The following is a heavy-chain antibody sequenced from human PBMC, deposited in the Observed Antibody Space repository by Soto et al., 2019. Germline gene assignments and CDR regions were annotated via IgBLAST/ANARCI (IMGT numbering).Heavy chain of an antibody. Sequence: GGSLRLSCAASGFTFNTFEMSWVRQAPGRGPEWVSFISDDGSRTYYADAVKGRFTISRDNSKYTLYLQMNSLTVEDTAVYACVKGGWLDFWGQGTLVTVSS. CDR2: ISDDGSRT. V-gene: IGHV3-23*01. J-gene: IGHJ5*01. D-gene: IGHD3-16*01. CDR1: GFTFNTFE. CDR3: VKGGWLDF.